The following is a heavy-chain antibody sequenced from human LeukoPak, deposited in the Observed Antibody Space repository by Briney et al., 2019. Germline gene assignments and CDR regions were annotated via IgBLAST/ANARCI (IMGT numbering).Heavy chain of an antibody. CDR3: ATKQWLAPPPDS. CDR2: INTDGTVT. Sequence: GGPLRLSCAPSGFPLNKYWKLWVRQAPGKALESVSRINTDGTVTTYADSVKGRFTVSRDNADNTMFLQMNSVRDEDTAVYYCATKQWLAPPPDSWGQGTPVTVSS. V-gene: IGHV3-74*01. D-gene: IGHD6-19*01. J-gene: IGHJ4*02. CDR1: GFPLNKYW.